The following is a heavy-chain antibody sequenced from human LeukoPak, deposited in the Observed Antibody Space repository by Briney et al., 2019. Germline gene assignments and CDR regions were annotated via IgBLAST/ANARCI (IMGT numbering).Heavy chain of an antibody. CDR1: GGSFSGYY. CDR2: INHSGST. Sequence: SETLSLTCAVYGGSFSGYYWSWIRQPPGKGLEWIGEINHSGSTNYNPSLKSRVTISVDTSKNQFSLKLSSVTAADTAVYYCARDVHYSSGWYGYWGQGTLVIVSS. J-gene: IGHJ4*02. CDR3: ARDVHYSSGWYGY. D-gene: IGHD6-19*01. V-gene: IGHV4-34*01.